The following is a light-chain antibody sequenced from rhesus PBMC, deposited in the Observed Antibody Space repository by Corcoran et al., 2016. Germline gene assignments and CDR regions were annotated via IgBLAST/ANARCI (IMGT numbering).Light chain of an antibody. V-gene: IGKV1S9*01. Sequence: DIQMTQSPSSLSASVGDRVTITCQASQSVSNYLNWYQQKPGKTPKVLISKTSSLQSGIPTRFRGSGSGTDFTLPIRRLQPENFATYYVPQGYTYPHSFGQGTKVEIK. CDR2: KTS. J-gene: IGKJ2*01. CDR3: PQGYTYPHS. CDR1: QSVSNY.